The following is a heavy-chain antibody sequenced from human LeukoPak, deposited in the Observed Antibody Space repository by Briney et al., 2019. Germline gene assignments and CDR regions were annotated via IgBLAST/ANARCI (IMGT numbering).Heavy chain of an antibody. Sequence: SGPTLVKPTQTLTLTCTFSGFSLSTSGVGVGWIRQPPDKALEWLALIYWNDDMRYSPSLKTRLTITKDTSKNQVALTMTNMDPVDTATYYCARRHSTSSFDYWGQGTLVIVSS. CDR1: GFSLSTSGVG. J-gene: IGHJ4*02. CDR3: ARRHSTSSFDY. V-gene: IGHV2-5*01. CDR2: IYWNDDM. D-gene: IGHD6-6*01.